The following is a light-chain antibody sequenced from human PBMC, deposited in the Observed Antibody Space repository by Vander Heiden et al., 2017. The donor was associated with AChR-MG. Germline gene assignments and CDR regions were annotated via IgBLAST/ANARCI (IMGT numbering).Light chain of an antibody. V-gene: IGLV1-36*01. J-gene: IGLJ3*02. CDR3: AAWDDSLNGQV. CDR2: YDD. CDR1: SSNLGNNA. Sequence: QSVLTQPPSVSEAPRQRVTISCSGSSSNLGNNAVNWYQQLQGKAPKLLIYYDDLLPSGVSDRFSGPKSGTSASLAISGLQSEDEADYYCAAWDDSLNGQVFGGGTKLTVL.